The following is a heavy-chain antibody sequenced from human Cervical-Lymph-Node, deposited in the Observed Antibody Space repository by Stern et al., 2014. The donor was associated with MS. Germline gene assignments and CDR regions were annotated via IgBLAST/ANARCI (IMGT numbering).Heavy chain of an antibody. CDR3: ARGLYYFDY. J-gene: IGHJ4*02. CDR1: GFTFSAHG. CDR2: IWYDGTSK. Sequence: DQLVESGGGVVQPGRSLRLSCAASGFTFSAHGMHWVRQAPGKGLEWVAVIWYDGTSKAYADTVRGRCTISRDISKNTLYLQLNSLSAEDTAVFYCARGLYYFDYWGRGTLVTVSS. V-gene: IGHV3-33*01.